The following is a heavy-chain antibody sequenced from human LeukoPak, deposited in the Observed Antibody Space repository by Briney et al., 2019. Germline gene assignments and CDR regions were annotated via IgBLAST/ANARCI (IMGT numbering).Heavy chain of an antibody. CDR1: GFTFSSYW. D-gene: IGHD3-10*01. Sequence: GGSLRLSCAASGFTFSSYWMSWVRQAPGKGLEWVANIKQDGSDRYYVDSVKGRFTISRDNAKNSLYLQVNSPRVEDTAVYYCARGYGSGASGPYYFDYWGQGTLV. V-gene: IGHV3-7*04. CDR2: IKQDGSDR. J-gene: IGHJ4*02. CDR3: ARGYGSGASGPYYFDY.